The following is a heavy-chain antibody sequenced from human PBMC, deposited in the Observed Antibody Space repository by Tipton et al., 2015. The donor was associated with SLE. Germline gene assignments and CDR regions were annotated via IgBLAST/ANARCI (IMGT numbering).Heavy chain of an antibody. CDR2: IHTSGAT. V-gene: IGHV4-61*09. J-gene: IGHJ5*02. D-gene: IGHD5-24*01. CDR1: GGSISRGTYY. CDR3: ARALNNGWRLGDRFDP. Sequence: TLSLTCIVSGGSISRGTYYWSWIRQPAGKGLEWIGHIHTSGATNNNPSLKSRVTISLDTSKNQFSLKLSAVTAADTAVYYCARALNNGWRLGDRFDPWGQGTLVTVSS.